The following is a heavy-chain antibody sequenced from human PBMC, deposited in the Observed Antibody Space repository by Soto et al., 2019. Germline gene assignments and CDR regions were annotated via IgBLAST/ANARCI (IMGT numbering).Heavy chain of an antibody. V-gene: IGHV1-46*03. CDR1: GYTFTSYY. Sequence: ASVKVSCKASGYTFTSYYMHWVRQAPGQGLEWMGIINPSGGSTSYAQKFQGRVTMTRDTSTSTVYMELSSLRSEDTAVYYCARDMGYYDSSGPFDYWGQGTLVTDSS. CDR2: INPSGGST. D-gene: IGHD3-22*01. J-gene: IGHJ4*02. CDR3: ARDMGYYDSSGPFDY.